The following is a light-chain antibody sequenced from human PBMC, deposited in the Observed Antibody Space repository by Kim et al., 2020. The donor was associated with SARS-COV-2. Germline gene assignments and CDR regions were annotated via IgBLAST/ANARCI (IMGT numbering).Light chain of an antibody. Sequence: SSVGDRVTITSRTTQRISSHLNWYQQKPGRAPKLLISAASTLQGGVPSRFSGSGSDTDFTLTISSLQPEDFATYFCQQSYITPFTFGPGTKVDIK. CDR3: QQSYITPFT. CDR1: QRISSH. J-gene: IGKJ3*01. CDR2: AAS. V-gene: IGKV1-39*01.